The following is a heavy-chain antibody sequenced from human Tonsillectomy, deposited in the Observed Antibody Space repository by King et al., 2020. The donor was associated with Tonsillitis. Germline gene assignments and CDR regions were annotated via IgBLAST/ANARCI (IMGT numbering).Heavy chain of an antibody. D-gene: IGHD5-18*01. Sequence: VQLQESGPGLVKPSETLSLTCTVSGGSIRSYYWSWIRQPPGKGLEWIGYIYYSGSTNYNPSLKSRVTISEDTSKNQFSLKLSSVTAADTAVYYCARGDTAMVDFDFWGQGTLVTVSS. J-gene: IGHJ4*02. V-gene: IGHV4-59*01. CDR1: GGSIRSYY. CDR2: IYYSGST. CDR3: ARGDTAMVDFDF.